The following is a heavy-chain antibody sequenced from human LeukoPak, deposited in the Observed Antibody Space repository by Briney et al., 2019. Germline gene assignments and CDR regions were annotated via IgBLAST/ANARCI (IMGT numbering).Heavy chain of an antibody. D-gene: IGHD3-10*01. J-gene: IGHJ3*02. CDR3: AKDSSGSYLGAFDI. V-gene: IGHV3-9*01. CDR1: GFTFDDYA. Sequence: GGSLRLSCAASGFTFDDYAMHWVRQAPGKGLEWVSGISWNSGSIGYADSVKGRFTISRDNAKNSLYLQMNSLRAEDTALYYCAKDSSGSYLGAFDIWGQGTMVTVSS. CDR2: ISWNSGSI.